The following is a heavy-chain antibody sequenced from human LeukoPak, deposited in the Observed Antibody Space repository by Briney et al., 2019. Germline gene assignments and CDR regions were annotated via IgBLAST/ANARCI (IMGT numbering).Heavy chain of an antibody. D-gene: IGHD1-26*01. CDR1: GFTFSSNS. CDR3: ARDHLGAPKGYYYMDV. Sequence: PGGSLRLSCAASGFTFSSNSMNWVRQAPGKGLEWVSSISSSSSYIYYADSVKGRFTISRDNAKNSLYLQMNSLRAEDTAVYYCARDHLGAPKGYYYMDVWGKGTTVTVSS. V-gene: IGHV3-21*01. J-gene: IGHJ6*03. CDR2: ISSSSSYI.